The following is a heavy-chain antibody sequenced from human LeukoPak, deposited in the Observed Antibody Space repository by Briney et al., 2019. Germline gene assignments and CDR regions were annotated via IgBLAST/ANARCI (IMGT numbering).Heavy chain of an antibody. CDR3: GGAYSGHDGPVH. V-gene: IGHV3-74*01. Sequence: GGSLRLSCAASGFTFRTYWMHWVRQAPGKGLVCISRINSDGSSTNYADSVKGRFTISRDNAKNTLYLQMNSVRGEDTAVYYCGGAYSGHDGPVHWGQGTLVTVSS. D-gene: IGHD5-12*01. CDR2: INSDGSST. J-gene: IGHJ4*02. CDR1: GFTFRTYW.